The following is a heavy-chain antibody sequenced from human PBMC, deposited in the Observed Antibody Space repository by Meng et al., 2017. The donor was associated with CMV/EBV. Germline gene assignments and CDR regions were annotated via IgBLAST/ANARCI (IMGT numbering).Heavy chain of an antibody. CDR1: GGSISSSSYY. D-gene: IGHD6-19*01. CDR2: IYYSGST. J-gene: IGHJ4*02. CDR3: ARGSDGYSSGWYRY. V-gene: IGHV4-39*07. Sequence: ESLKISCTVSGGSISSSSYYWSWIRQPPGKGLEWIGSIYYSGSTYYNPSLKSRVTISVDTSKNQFSLKLSSVTAADTAVYYCARGSDGYSSGWYRYWGQGTLVTVSS.